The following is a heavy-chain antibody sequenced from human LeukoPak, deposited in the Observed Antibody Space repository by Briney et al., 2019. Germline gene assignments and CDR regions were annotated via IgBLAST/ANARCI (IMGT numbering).Heavy chain of an antibody. Sequence: ASVKVSCKASGYTFTNYGISWVRQAPGQGREWMGWISAYNGNTNNAQELQGRVTMTTDTSTRTAFMGLRSLTSDDTAVYYCARVKTPYSSFNRPNYYYYYYMDVWGKGTTVTVSS. V-gene: IGHV1-18*01. J-gene: IGHJ6*03. CDR2: ISAYNGNT. CDR1: GYTFTNYG. CDR3: ARVKTPYSSFNRPNYYYYYYMDV. D-gene: IGHD6-19*01.